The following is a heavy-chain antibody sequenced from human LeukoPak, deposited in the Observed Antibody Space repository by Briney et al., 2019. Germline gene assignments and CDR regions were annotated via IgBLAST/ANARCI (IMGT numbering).Heavy chain of an antibody. J-gene: IGHJ6*03. CDR2: IVTASGT. D-gene: IGHD1-1*01. V-gene: IGHV3-13*01. CDR3: ARGPPRGKYYYMDV. Sequence: GGSLRLSCAASGFTFSSFDMHWVRQPTGQGLEWVSTIVTASGTYYPGSVEGRFTLSRDNAKNSLYLQMNSLTAGDTAVCYCARGPPRGKYYYMDVWGKGTTVTVSS. CDR1: GFTFSSFD.